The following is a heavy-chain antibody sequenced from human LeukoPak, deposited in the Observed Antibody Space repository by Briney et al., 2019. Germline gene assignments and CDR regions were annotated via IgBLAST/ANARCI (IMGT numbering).Heavy chain of an antibody. CDR3: ATGRGKNYDY. Sequence: PSETLSLTCTVSGGSISSSSYYWGWIRQPPGKGLEWIGSVDYSGSTYYNPSLKSRVTISVDTSKNQFSLKVSSVTAADTAVYYCATGRGKNYDYWGQGTLVTVSS. CDR2: VDYSGST. J-gene: IGHJ4*02. D-gene: IGHD3-16*01. CDR1: GGSISSSSYY. V-gene: IGHV4-39*01.